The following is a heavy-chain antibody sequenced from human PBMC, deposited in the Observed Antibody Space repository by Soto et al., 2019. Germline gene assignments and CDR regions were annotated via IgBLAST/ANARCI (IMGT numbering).Heavy chain of an antibody. CDR1: GGSISSYY. Sequence: SETLSLTCTVSGGSISSYYWSWIRQPPGKGLEWIGYIYYSGSTNYNPSLKSRVTISVDTSKNQFSLKLNSVTAADTAVYYCATMLSGYSGFDYWGQGTLVTVSS. V-gene: IGHV4-59*01. J-gene: IGHJ4*02. D-gene: IGHD3-22*01. CDR2: IYYSGST. CDR3: ATMLSGYSGFDY.